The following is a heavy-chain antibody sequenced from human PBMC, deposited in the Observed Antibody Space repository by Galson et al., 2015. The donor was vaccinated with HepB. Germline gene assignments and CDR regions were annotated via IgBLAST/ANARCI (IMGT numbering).Heavy chain of an antibody. CDR3: ARDRGCSSTSCYVPVYYYYYYMDV. CDR1: GFTFSSYA. CDR2: ISYDGSNK. Sequence: SLRLSCAASGFTFSSYAMHWVRQAPGKGLEWVAVISYDGSNKYYADSVKGRFTISRDNSKNTLYLQMNSLRAEDTAVYYCARDRGCSSTSCYVPVYYYYYYMDVWGKGTTVTVSS. D-gene: IGHD2-2*01. J-gene: IGHJ6*03. V-gene: IGHV3-30-3*01.